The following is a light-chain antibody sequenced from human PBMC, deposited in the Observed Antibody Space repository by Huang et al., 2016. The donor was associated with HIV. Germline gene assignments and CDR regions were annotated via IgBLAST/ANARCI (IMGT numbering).Light chain of an antibody. CDR2: GTS. Sequence: ILTQSPGSLSLSPGDRVTLSCRASQRVDSGYVARYHQKTGQSPRLIVYGTSSRASGIPSRVSGSGSGRDFSLTISGLESEDFGVYYCHQYGSSMATFGQGTKVDI. V-gene: IGKV3-20*01. J-gene: IGKJ2*01. CDR1: QRVDSGY. CDR3: HQYGSSMAT.